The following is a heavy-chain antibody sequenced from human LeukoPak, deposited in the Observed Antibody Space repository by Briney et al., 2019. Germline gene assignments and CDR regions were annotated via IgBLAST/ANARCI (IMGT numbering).Heavy chain of an antibody. D-gene: IGHD3-22*01. J-gene: IGHJ4*02. Sequence: GGSLRLSCAASGFTFSSYGMHWVRQAPGKGLEWVAVISYDGSNKYYADSVKGRFTISRDNSKNTLYLQMNSLRAEDTAVYYCAKDHLRSGYYHEEDYWGQGTLVTVSS. CDR2: ISYDGSNK. CDR1: GFTFSSYG. V-gene: IGHV3-30*18. CDR3: AKDHLRSGYYHEEDY.